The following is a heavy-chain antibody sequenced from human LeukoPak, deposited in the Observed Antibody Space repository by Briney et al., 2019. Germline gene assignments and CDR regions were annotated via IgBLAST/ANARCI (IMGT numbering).Heavy chain of an antibody. V-gene: IGHV1-8*01. CDR3: ARGSPVRRGGFREWDIFDY. Sequence: GASVKVSCKASGYTFTSYDINWVRQATGQGLEWMGWMNPNSGNTGYAQKFQGRVTMTRNTSISTAYMELSSLRSEDTAVYYCARGSPVRRGGFREWDIFDYWGQGTLVTVSS. D-gene: IGHD1-26*01. CDR2: MNPNSGNT. J-gene: IGHJ4*02. CDR1: GYTFTSYD.